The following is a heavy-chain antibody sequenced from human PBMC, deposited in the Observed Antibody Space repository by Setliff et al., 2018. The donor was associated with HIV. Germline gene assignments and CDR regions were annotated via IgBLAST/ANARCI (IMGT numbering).Heavy chain of an antibody. Sequence: GGSLRLSCAASGFSFSNAWMDWVRQAPGKGLEWVGRIKSKTDGGTTDYAAPVKGRFTISRDDSKNTAYLQMNSLKTEDTAVYYCTFGYCSSTSCYVFDIWGQGTMVTVSS. CDR1: GFSFSNAW. D-gene: IGHD2-2*01. J-gene: IGHJ3*02. V-gene: IGHV3-15*07. CDR2: IKSKTDGGTT. CDR3: TFGYCSSTSCYVFDI.